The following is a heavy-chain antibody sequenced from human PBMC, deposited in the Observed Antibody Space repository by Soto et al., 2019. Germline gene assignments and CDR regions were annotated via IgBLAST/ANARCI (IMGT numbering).Heavy chain of an antibody. CDR1: GDTFSFYT. V-gene: IGHV1-69*02. CDR3: AASYGSGYRAFDY. Sequence: ASAKVSCKASGDTFSFYTINWVRQAPGLGLEWMGRVNPIVSMSNYAQKFQGRVTITADKSTNTAYMQLSSLRSEDTAIYYCAASYGSGYRAFDYWGQGALVTVSS. D-gene: IGHD3-10*01. J-gene: IGHJ4*02. CDR2: VNPIVSMS.